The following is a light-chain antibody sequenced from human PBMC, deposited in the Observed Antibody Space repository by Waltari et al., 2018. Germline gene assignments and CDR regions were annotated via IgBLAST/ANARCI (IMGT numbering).Light chain of an antibody. Sequence: DIQLTQSPSSLSASVGDRVTITCRASQTINDYLNWYQQKPGEAPKRLIYAASSLQRGVPSRFSGTGSGTDFTLTIGSLQPEDFATYYCRQSYSSRRSFGGGTKVEI. J-gene: IGKJ4*01. V-gene: IGKV1-39*01. CDR3: RQSYSSRRS. CDR2: AAS. CDR1: QTINDY.